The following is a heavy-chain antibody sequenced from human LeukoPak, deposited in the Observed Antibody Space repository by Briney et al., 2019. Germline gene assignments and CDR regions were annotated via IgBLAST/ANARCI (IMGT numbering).Heavy chain of an antibody. D-gene: IGHD3-16*02. CDR2: INPNSGGT. V-gene: IGHV1-2*06. J-gene: IGHJ4*02. CDR3: AIEASTYYDYILGSYREDFDY. Sequence: ASVKVSCKASGYTFTGYYMHWLRQAPGQGLEWMGRINPNSGGTNYAQKFQGRVTMTRDTSISTAYMELSRLRSDDTAVYYCAIEASTYYDYILGSYREDFDYWGQGTLVTVSS. CDR1: GYTFTGYY.